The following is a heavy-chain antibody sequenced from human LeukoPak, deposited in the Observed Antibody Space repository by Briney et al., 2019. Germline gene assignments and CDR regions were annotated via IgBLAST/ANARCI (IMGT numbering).Heavy chain of an antibody. CDR3: ARDSCSGDCYTYYYYYGMDV. CDR2: INPSGGST. D-gene: IGHD2-21*02. V-gene: IGHV1-46*01. Sequence: ASVKVSCKASGHIYTSYYMHWVRQAPGQGLEWLGIINPSGGSTSYAQKFQGRVTITADKSTSTAYMELSSLRSEDTAVYYCARDSCSGDCYTYYYYYGMDVWGQGTTVTVSS. CDR1: GHIYTSYY. J-gene: IGHJ6*02.